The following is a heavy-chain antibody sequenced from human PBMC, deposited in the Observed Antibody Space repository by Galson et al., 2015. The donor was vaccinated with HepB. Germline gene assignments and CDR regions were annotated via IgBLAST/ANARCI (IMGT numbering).Heavy chain of an antibody. D-gene: IGHD2-15*01. CDR2: ISYDGSNK. Sequence: SLRLSCAATGFTFSSYGMHWVRQAPGKGLEWVAVISYDGSNKYYADSVKGRFTISRDNSKNTLYLQMNSLRAEDTAVYYCAKVIRDIVVVVAAGRYYYGMDVWGQGTTVTVSS. CDR3: AKVIRDIVVVVAAGRYYYGMDV. J-gene: IGHJ6*02. CDR1: GFTFSSYG. V-gene: IGHV3-30*18.